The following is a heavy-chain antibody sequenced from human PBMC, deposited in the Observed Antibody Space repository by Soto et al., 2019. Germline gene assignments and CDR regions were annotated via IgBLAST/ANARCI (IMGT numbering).Heavy chain of an antibody. Sequence: QVQLVESGGGVVQPGRSLRLSCAASGFTFRTYGMHWVRQAPGKGLEWVAFMSYDGRQKYYADSVNGRFTISRDNSKTTLDLQMNSLATEDTGVYFCSQEAPGGWHFCDNWGQGTLVTVSS. J-gene: IGHJ4*02. CDR2: MSYDGRQK. D-gene: IGHD6-19*01. CDR1: GFTFRTYG. CDR3: SQEAPGGWHFCDN. V-gene: IGHV3-30*18.